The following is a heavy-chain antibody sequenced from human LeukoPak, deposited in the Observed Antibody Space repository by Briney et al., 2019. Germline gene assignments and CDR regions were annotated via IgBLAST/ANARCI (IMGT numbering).Heavy chain of an antibody. CDR3: ARELWFGEKWFDP. Sequence: SETLSLTCTVSGGSISGGGYYWTWIRQPAGKGLEWIGRIYTSGSTNYNPSLKSRVTMSVDTSKNQFSLKLSSVTAADTAVYYCARELWFGEKWFDPWGQGTLVTVSS. CDR1: GGSISGGGYY. CDR2: IYTSGST. D-gene: IGHD3-10*01. J-gene: IGHJ5*02. V-gene: IGHV4-61*02.